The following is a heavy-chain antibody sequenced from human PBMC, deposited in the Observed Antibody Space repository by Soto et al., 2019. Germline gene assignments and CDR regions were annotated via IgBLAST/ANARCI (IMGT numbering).Heavy chain of an antibody. CDR1: GGTFSSYA. Sequence: QVQLVQSGAEVKKPGSSVKVSCKASGGTFSSYAISWVRQAPGQGLEWMGGIIPIFGTANYAQKFQGRVTINADESTSTAYMELSSLRSEDTAVYYCAKAPKEVAGRRYYGMDVWGQGTTVTVSS. V-gene: IGHV1-69*12. CDR2: IIPIFGTA. D-gene: IGHD6-19*01. J-gene: IGHJ6*02. CDR3: AKAPKEVAGRRYYGMDV.